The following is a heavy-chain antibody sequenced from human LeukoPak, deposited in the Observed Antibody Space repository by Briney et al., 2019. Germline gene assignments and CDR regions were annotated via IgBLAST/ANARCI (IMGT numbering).Heavy chain of an antibody. J-gene: IGHJ6*03. CDR1: GYTFTSYD. D-gene: IGHD6-25*01. V-gene: IGHV1-8*03. CDR3: ARGSYSSVYLDYYYYMDV. Sequence: ASVKVSCKASGYTFTSYDINWVRQATGQGLEWMGWMNPNSGNTGYAQKFQGRVTITRNTSISTAYMELSSLRSEDTAVYYCARGSYSSVYLDYYYYMDVWGKGTTVTVSS. CDR2: MNPNSGNT.